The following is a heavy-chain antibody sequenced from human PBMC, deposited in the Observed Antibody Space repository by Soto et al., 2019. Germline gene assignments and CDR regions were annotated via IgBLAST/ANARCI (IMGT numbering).Heavy chain of an antibody. CDR1: GGTFSSYA. CDR3: ASRNPILGYSYSPYPYYYYYYGMDV. CDR2: IIPIFGTA. Sequence: QLQLVQSGAEVKKPGSSVKVSCKASGGTFSSYAISWVRQAPGQGLEWMGGIIPIFGTANYAQKFQGRVRITADQSTSKAYRELSSPRSEDTAVYYCASRNPILGYSYSPYPYYYYYYGMDVWGQGTPVTVSS. V-gene: IGHV1-69*01. J-gene: IGHJ6*02. D-gene: IGHD5-18*01.